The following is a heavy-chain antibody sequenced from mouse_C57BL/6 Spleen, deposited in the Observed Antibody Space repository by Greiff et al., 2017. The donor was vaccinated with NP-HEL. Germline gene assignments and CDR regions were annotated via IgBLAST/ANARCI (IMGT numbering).Heavy chain of an antibody. D-gene: IGHD2-12*01. V-gene: IGHV1-69*01. CDR1: GYTFTSYW. J-gene: IGHJ4*01. CDR3: ARDLYDRYAMDY. CDR2: IDPSDSYT. Sequence: VQLQQPGAELVMPGASVKLSCKASGYTFTSYWMHWVKQRPGQGLEWIGEIDPSDSYTNYNQKFKGKSTLTVDKSSSTAYMQLSSLTSEDSAVYYCARDLYDRYAMDYWGQGTSVTVSS.